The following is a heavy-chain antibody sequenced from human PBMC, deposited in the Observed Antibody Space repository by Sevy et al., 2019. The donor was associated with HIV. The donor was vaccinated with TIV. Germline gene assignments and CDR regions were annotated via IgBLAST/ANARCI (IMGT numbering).Heavy chain of an antibody. CDR3: AGFGTVATLRYNYYNGMDV. Sequence: ASVKVSCKASGYTFSNYGITWVRQAPGQGLEWMGWIGVYNGNIKYAQKFRGRVTVTTDTSTSTAYMELRSLRTDDTAGYYCAGFGTVATLRYNYYNGMDVWGQGTTVTVSS. V-gene: IGHV1-18*01. J-gene: IGHJ6*02. D-gene: IGHD4-17*01. CDR1: GYTFSNYG. CDR2: IGVYNGNI.